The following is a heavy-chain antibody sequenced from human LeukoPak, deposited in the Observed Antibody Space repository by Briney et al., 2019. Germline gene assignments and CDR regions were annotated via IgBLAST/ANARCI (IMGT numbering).Heavy chain of an antibody. Sequence: GGSLRLSCTASGFTFGDYAMSWFRQAPGKGLEWVGFIRRKVYGGTTEYAAAVKGRFTISRDDSKSIAYLQMNSLKTEDTAVYHFTAAYGSGSPFDYWGQGTLVTVSS. V-gene: IGHV3-49*03. J-gene: IGHJ4*02. CDR3: TAAYGSGSPFDY. CDR2: IRRKVYGGTT. CDR1: GFTFGDYA. D-gene: IGHD3-10*01.